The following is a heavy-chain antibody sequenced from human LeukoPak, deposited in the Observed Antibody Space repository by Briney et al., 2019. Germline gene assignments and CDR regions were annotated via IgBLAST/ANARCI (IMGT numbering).Heavy chain of an antibody. D-gene: IGHD3-22*01. CDR3: ARGLLTAEWLLHYWFFDL. CDR1: GFTFGDYY. Sequence: GGSLRLSCGASGFTFGDYYMSWIRQAPGKGLEWVSYITSSGSVIYYADFVKGRFTISRDNAKDSLYLQMNSLRAEDTAVYYCARGLLTAEWLLHYWFFDLWGRGTLVTVSS. V-gene: IGHV3-11*04. CDR2: ITSSGSVI. J-gene: IGHJ2*01.